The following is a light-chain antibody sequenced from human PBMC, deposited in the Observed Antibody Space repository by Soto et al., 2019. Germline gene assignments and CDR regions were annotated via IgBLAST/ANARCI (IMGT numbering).Light chain of an antibody. CDR2: EVT. V-gene: IGLV2-8*01. CDR1: SSDVGTHGY. J-gene: IGLJ1*01. CDR3: SSYAGSNNFV. Sequence: QSALTQPPSASGSPGQSVTISCTGTSSDVGTHGYVSWYQQHAGKAPKLMIYEVTKRPSGVPDRVSASKSGNTASLTVSGLRAEDEADYYCSSYAGSNNFVFGSGPSSPS.